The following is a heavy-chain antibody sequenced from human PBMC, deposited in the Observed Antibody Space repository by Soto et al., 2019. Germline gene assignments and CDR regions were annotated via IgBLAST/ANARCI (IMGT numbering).Heavy chain of an antibody. CDR1: GCSFSNYA. Sequence: PGGALRLSWAASGCSFSNYAMSWCRQAPGKGLEWLSGIGGRGTSAYYADSVKGRFAISRDNSENTVFLQLNTLSADDTDVYLCEHSRYVDSSGDFYHFWGPAPLATVSS. CDR3: EHSRYVDSSGDFYHF. D-gene: IGHD3-22*01. V-gene: IGHV3-23*01. J-gene: IGHJ4*02. CDR2: IGGRGTSA.